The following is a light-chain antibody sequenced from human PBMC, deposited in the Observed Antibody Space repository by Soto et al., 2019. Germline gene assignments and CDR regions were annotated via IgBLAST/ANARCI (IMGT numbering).Light chain of an antibody. Sequence: DIEMTQSPSSLSASVGERVTITCRASQGISNYLAWYQQRPGKVPKLLIYAASTLQSGVPSRFSGSGSGTDFTLTISSLQPEDVATYYCQKYDSAPWTFGQGTEVEIK. V-gene: IGKV1-27*01. CDR3: QKYDSAPWT. J-gene: IGKJ1*01. CDR2: AAS. CDR1: QGISNY.